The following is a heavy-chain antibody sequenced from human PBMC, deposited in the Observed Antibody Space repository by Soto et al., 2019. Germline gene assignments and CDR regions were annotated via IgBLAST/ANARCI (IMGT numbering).Heavy chain of an antibody. CDR1: GFTFSNYA. V-gene: IGHV3-23*01. CDR2: ISGSSSIT. J-gene: IGHJ5*02. D-gene: IGHD1-1*01. Sequence: EVQLLESGGGLVQPGGSLRLSCAASGFTFSNYAMSWVRQAPEKGLEWVSIISGSSSITYYADSVKGRFTISRDNSKTTLYLQMNSLRAEDTAVYYCAANWYENWFDPWGQGTLVTVSS. CDR3: AANWYENWFDP.